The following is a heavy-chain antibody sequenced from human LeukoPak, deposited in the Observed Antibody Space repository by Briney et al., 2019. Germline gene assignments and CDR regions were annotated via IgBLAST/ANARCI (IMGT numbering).Heavy chain of an antibody. Sequence: PGGSLRLSCAASGFTFTTFWMSWVRQAPGKGLEWVANIKQDGTEKYYVDSVKGRFTISRDNATNSLYLQMNSLRVEDTAVYYCARGIAAADKSPSDYYCYMDVWGKGTTVTISS. CDR1: GFTFTTFW. D-gene: IGHD6-13*01. V-gene: IGHV3-7*01. CDR3: ARGIAAADKSPSDYYCYMDV. J-gene: IGHJ6*03. CDR2: IKQDGTEK.